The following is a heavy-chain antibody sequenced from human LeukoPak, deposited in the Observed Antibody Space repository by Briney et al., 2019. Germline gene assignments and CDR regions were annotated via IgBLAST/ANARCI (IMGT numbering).Heavy chain of an antibody. J-gene: IGHJ6*03. V-gene: IGHV4-59*01. D-gene: IGHD2-2*01. CDR2: IYYSGST. CDR1: GGSISSYY. CDR3: ANTVVVPDYYYMDV. Sequence: SETLCLTCTVSGGSISSYYWSWIRQPPGRGLEWIGYIYYSGSTNYNPSLKSRVTISVDTSKNQFSLKLSSVTAADTAVYYCANTVVVPDYYYMDVWGKGTTVTVSS.